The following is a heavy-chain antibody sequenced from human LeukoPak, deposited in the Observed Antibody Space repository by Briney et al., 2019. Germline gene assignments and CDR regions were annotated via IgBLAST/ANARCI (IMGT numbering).Heavy chain of an antibody. J-gene: IGHJ6*02. CDR1: GYTFTGYH. CDR2: INPNSGGT. Sequence: ASVKVSCKASGYTFTGYHMHWVRQAPGQGLEWMGWINPNSGGTNYAQKFQGRVTMTRDTSISTAYMELSRLRSDDTAVYYCARVEDGYKTYYYYGMDVWGQGTTVTVSS. V-gene: IGHV1-2*02. CDR3: ARVEDGYKTYYYYGMDV. D-gene: IGHD5-24*01.